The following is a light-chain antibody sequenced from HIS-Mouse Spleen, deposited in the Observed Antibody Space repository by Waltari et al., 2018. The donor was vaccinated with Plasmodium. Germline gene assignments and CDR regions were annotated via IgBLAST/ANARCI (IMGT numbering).Light chain of an antibody. CDR3: YSTDSSGNHRV. V-gene: IGLV3-10*01. J-gene: IGLJ3*02. CDR2: EDS. CDR1: ALPKKY. Sequence: SYELTQPPSVSVSPGQTARITCSGEALPKKYAYWYQQKSGQAPVLVIYEDSKRPSGIPERFSGSSSGTMATLTISGAQVEDEPDYYCYSTDSSGNHRVFGGGTKLTVL.